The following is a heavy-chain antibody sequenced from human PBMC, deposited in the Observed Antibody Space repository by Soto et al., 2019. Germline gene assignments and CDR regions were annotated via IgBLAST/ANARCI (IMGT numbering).Heavy chain of an antibody. CDR1: GFTFSSYG. D-gene: IGHD2-2*01. CDR2: ISYDGSNK. CDR3: AKDLARVVPAAAFDY. J-gene: IGHJ4*02. Sequence: QVQLVESGGGVVQPGRSLRLSCAASGFTFSSYGMHWVRQAPGKGLEWVAVISYDGSNKYYADSVKGRFTISRENSKNTLYLQMNSLRAEDTAVYYCAKDLARVVPAAAFDYWGQGTLVTVSS. V-gene: IGHV3-30*18.